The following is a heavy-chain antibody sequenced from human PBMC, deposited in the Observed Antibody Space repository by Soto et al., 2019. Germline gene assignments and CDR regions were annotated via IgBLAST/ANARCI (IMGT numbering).Heavy chain of an antibody. V-gene: IGHV1-2*04. CDR1: GYTFTGYY. CDR2: INPNSGGT. Sequence: ASVKVSCKASGYTFTGYYMHWVRQAPGQGLEGMGWINPNSGGTNYAQKFQGWVTMTRDTSISTAYMELSRLRSDDTAVYYCARDLRTYYYDSSGYYGYNWFDPWGQGTLVTVSS. CDR3: ARDLRTYYYDSSGYYGYNWFDP. D-gene: IGHD3-22*01. J-gene: IGHJ5*02.